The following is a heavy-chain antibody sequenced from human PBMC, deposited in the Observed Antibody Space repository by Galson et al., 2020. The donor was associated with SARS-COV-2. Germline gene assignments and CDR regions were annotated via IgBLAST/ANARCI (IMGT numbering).Heavy chain of an antibody. CDR1: GFTFSSYG. D-gene: IGHD6-19*01. CDR3: AKEEQWLGGSNGDDYYYFYGIDV. J-gene: IGHJ6*02. V-gene: IGHV3-30*18. Sequence: TGGSLRLSCAASGFTFSSYGMHWVRQAPGKGLEWVAVISYDGSNKYYADSVKGRFTISRDNSKNTLYLQMNSLRAEDTAVYYCAKEEQWLGGSNGDDYYYFYGIDVWGQGTTVTVSS. CDR2: ISYDGSNK.